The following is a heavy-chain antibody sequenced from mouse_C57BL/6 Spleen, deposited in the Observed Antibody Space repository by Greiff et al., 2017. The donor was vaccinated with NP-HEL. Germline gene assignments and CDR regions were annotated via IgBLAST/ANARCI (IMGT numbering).Heavy chain of an antibody. Sequence: EVHLVESGGGLVQPKGSLKLSCAASGFSFNTYAMNWVRQAPGKGLEWVARIRSKSNNYATYYADSVKDRFTISRDDSESMLYLQMNNLKTEDTAMYYCVREDLLLPEGYFDYWGQGTTLTVSS. V-gene: IGHV10-1*01. CDR3: VREDLLLPEGYFDY. D-gene: IGHD2-10*01. J-gene: IGHJ2*01. CDR1: GFSFNTYA. CDR2: IRSKSNNYAT.